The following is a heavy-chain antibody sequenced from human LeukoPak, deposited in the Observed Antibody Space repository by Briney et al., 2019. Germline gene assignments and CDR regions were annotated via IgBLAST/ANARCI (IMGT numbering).Heavy chain of an antibody. V-gene: IGHV1-69*05. D-gene: IGHD3-10*01. CDR1: GGTFSSYA. Sequence: GASVKVSCKASGGTFSSYAISWVRQAPGQGLKWMGGIIPIFGTANYAQKFQGRVTVTTDESTSTAYMELSSLRSEDTAVYYCARGLGYYGSGSYRPTYDWFDPWGQGTLVTVSS. CDR3: ARGLGYYGSGSYRPTYDWFDP. CDR2: IIPIFGTA. J-gene: IGHJ5*02.